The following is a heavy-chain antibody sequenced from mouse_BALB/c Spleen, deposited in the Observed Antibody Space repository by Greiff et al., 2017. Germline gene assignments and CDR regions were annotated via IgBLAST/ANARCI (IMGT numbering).Heavy chain of an antibody. CDR3: ARDGYYGYFDV. Sequence: EVKVVESGGGLVKPGGSLKLSCAASGFTFSDYYMYWVRQTPEKRLEWVATISDGGSYTYYPDSVKGRFTISRDNAKNNLYLQMSSLKSEDTAMYYCARDGYYGYFDVWGAGTTVTVSS. CDR1: GFTFSDYY. CDR2: ISDGGSYT. D-gene: IGHD2-2*01. J-gene: IGHJ1*01. V-gene: IGHV5-4*02.